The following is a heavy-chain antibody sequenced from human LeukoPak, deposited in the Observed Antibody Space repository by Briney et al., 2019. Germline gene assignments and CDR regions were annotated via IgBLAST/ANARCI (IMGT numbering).Heavy chain of an antibody. Sequence: ASVKVSCKASGYTFITYGISWVRQAPGQGLEWMGWISAYNGNTDYTQKLQGRVTMTTDASTSTAYMELRSLRSDDTAVYYCARGVVPAAYYNWFDPWGQGTLVTVSS. CDR2: ISAYNGNT. CDR3: ARGVVPAAYYNWFDP. CDR1: GYTFITYG. D-gene: IGHD2-2*01. J-gene: IGHJ5*02. V-gene: IGHV1-18*01.